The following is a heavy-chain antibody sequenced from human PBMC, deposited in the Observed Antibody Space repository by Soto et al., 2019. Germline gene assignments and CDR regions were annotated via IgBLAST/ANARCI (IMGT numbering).Heavy chain of an antibody. CDR1: GFTFSSYA. D-gene: IGHD3-3*01. J-gene: IGHJ6*02. Sequence: GGSLRLSCAASGFTFSSYAMSWVRQAPGKGLEWVSAISGSGGSTYYADSVKGRFTISRDNSKNTLYLQMNSLRAEDTAVYYCAKDRKIQLSITIFGVGCPYGMDVWGQGTTVTVSS. V-gene: IGHV3-23*01. CDR2: ISGSGGST. CDR3: AKDRKIQLSITIFGVGCPYGMDV.